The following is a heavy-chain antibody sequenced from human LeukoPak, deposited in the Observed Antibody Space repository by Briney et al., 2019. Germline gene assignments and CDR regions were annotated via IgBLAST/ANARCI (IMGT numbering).Heavy chain of an antibody. CDR2: IYYSGST. CDR1: GGSISSYY. D-gene: IGHD3-22*01. CDR3: ARTYYDSSGYRYYFDY. J-gene: IGHJ4*02. V-gene: IGHV4-59*01. Sequence: SETLSLTCTVSGGSISSYYWSWIRQPPGKGLEWIGYIYYSGSTNYNPSLKSRVTISVDTSKNQFSLKLSSVTAADTAVYYCARTYYDSSGYRYYFDYWGQGTLVTVSS.